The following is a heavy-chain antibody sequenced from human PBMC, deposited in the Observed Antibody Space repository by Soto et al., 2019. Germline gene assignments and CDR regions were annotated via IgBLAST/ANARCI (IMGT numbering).Heavy chain of an antibody. D-gene: IGHD3-22*01. CDR3: ARGPGYYYDSSGYLPAGPPGY. CDR1: GVPISTDDYY. CDR2: IYYSGST. Sequence: PSETLSLTCTVSGVPISTDDYYWTWIRQHPGKGLEWIGYIYYSGSTYYNPSLKSRVTISVDTSKNQFSLKLSSVTAADTAVYYCARGPGYYYDSSGYLPAGPPGYWGQGTLVTVSS. V-gene: IGHV4-31*03. J-gene: IGHJ4*02.